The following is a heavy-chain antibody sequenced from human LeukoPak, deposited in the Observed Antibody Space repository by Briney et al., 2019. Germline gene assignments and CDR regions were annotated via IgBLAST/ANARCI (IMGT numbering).Heavy chain of an antibody. V-gene: IGHV1-69*05. Sequence: SVKVSCKASGGTFSSYAISWVRQAPGQGLEWMGRIIPIFGTANYAQKFQGRVTMTRDTSTSTVYMELSSLRSEDTAVYYCARNYYDSTTTYHFDYWGQGTLVTVSS. CDR2: IIPIFGTA. D-gene: IGHD3-22*01. CDR3: ARNYYDSTTTYHFDY. CDR1: GGTFSSYA. J-gene: IGHJ4*02.